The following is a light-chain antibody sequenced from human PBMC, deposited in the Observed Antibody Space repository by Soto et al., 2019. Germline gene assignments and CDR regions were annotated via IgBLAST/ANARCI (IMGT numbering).Light chain of an antibody. CDR3: QHYNSYSEA. J-gene: IGKJ1*01. Sequence: DIQITQSPSSLSASVEDRVIITCRASQSISNHLNWYQQKPGKAPKLLIYKASTLKSGVPSRFSGSGSGTEFTLTISSLQPDDFATYYCQHYNSYSEAFGQGTKVDIK. CDR2: KAS. V-gene: IGKV1-5*03. CDR1: QSISNH.